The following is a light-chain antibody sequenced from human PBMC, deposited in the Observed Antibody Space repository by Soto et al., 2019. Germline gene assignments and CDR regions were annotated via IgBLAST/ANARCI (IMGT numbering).Light chain of an antibody. CDR1: SSNIGIDY. V-gene: IGLV1-51*01. CDR2: DDH. Sequence: QSVLTQPPSVSAAPGQKVTIAFSGSSSNIGIDYVSWYQHIPGTAPKLLIYDDHHRPSGIPDRFSGSKSGTSATLDITGLQTGDEADYYCGTWDSSLSAVVFGGGTKLTVL. J-gene: IGLJ3*02. CDR3: GTWDSSLSAVV.